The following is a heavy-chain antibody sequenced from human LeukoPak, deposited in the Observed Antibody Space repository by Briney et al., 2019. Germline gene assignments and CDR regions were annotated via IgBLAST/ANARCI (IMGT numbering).Heavy chain of an antibody. V-gene: IGHV3-33*01. CDR2: IYYDGSQK. CDR1: GFTFSSYG. J-gene: IGHJ2*01. Sequence: GRSLRLSCAASGFTFSSYGMHWVRQAPGRGLEWVALIYYDGSQKHYSDSVKGRFTISRDQSKNTVDLQMNNLRDEDTAVYYCARNYIWYFDPWGRGTLVTVSS. D-gene: IGHD1-7*01. CDR3: ARNYIWYFDP.